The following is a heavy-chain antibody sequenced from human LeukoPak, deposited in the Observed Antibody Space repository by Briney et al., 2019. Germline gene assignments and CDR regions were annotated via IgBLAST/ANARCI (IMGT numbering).Heavy chain of an antibody. CDR3: ARKTDRIGEVGRYRFFDL. D-gene: IGHD1-14*01. CDR1: GFTFSHYE. CDR2: INIGGTTT. V-gene: IGHV3-48*03. Sequence: PGGSLRLSCAASGFTFSHYEMTWVRQAPGKGLEWVSYINIGGTTTHYGESMKGRFTMSRDDAKNSVYLQLNSLKVEDTAVYHCARKTDRIGEVGRYRFFDLWGRGTLVTVSS. J-gene: IGHJ2*01.